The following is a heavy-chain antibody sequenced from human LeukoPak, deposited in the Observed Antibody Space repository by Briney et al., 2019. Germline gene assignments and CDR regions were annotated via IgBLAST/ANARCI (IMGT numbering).Heavy chain of an antibody. J-gene: IGHJ3*01. D-gene: IGHD1-26*01. CDR1: GFTFSSYG. CDR2: ISGRGVRT. Sequence: GGSLRLSCAASGFTFSSYGMTWVRQAPGKGLEWVSGISGRGVRTDYADSVKGRFTISRDNAKNTLYLQMNSLGVEDTAVYYCAKGSREWELLDAFDFWGQGTMVTVSS. CDR3: AKGSREWELLDAFDF. V-gene: IGHV3-23*01.